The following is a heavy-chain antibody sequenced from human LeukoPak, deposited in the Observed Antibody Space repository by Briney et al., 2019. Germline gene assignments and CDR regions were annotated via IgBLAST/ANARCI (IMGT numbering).Heavy chain of an antibody. V-gene: IGHV4-4*07. D-gene: IGHD3-22*01. CDR1: GGSISSYY. J-gene: IGHJ4*02. Sequence: PSETLSLTCTVSGGSISSYYWSWIRQPAGKGLEWIGRIYTSGSTNYNPSLKSRVTISVDTSKNQFSLKLSSVTAADTAVYYCARDTSLSGYHLIDYWGQGTLVTVPS. CDR2: IYTSGST. CDR3: ARDTSLSGYHLIDY.